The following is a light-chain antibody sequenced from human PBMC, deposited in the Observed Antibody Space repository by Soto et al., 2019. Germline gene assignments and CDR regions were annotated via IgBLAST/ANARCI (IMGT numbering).Light chain of an antibody. V-gene: IGKV1-13*02. J-gene: IGKJ5*01. Sequence: AIQLTQSPSSLSASVGDRVTITCRASQDIRGALAWYQQKPGKAPKMLIYDVSTLDSGVPLRFSGSSSWTDFTLTISSLQPVDVATYYCQQFNSYPITFGQGTRLESK. CDR1: QDIRGA. CDR3: QQFNSYPIT. CDR2: DVS.